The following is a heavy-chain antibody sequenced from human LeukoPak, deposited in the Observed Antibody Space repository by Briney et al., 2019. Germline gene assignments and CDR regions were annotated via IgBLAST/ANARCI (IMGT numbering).Heavy chain of an antibody. D-gene: IGHD2-21*02. CDR1: GGSFSGYY. CDR2: INHSGST. CDR3: ARIPGTARDY. V-gene: IGHV4-34*01. Sequence: SETLSLTCAVYGGSFSGYYWSWIRQPPGKGLEWIGEINHSGSTNYNPSLKSRVTISVDTSKNQFSLKLSSVTAADTAVYYRARIPGTARDYWGQGTLVTVSS. J-gene: IGHJ4*02.